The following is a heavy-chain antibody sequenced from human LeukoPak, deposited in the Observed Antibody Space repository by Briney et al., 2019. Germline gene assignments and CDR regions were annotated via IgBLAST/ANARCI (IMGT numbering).Heavy chain of an antibody. CDR1: GFTFSSYD. Sequence: GGSLRLSCAASGFTFSSYDMHWVRQATGKGLEWVSAIGTAGDTYYPGSVKGRFTISRENAKNSLYLQMNSLRAGDTAVYYCARGPGYDILTGYPYWYFDLWGRGTLVTVSS. CDR3: ARGPGYDILTGYPYWYFDL. CDR2: IGTAGDT. V-gene: IGHV3-13*01. J-gene: IGHJ2*01. D-gene: IGHD3-9*01.